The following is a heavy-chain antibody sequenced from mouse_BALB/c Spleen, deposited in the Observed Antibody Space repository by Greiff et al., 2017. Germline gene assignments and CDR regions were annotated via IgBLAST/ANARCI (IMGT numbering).Heavy chain of an antibody. Sequence: VQVVESGPGLVAPSQSLSITCTVSGFSLTSYGVHWVRQPPGKGLEWLGVIWAGGSTNYNSALMSRLSISKDNSKSQVFLKMNSLQTDDTAMYYCARDYPSYAMDYWGQGTSVTVSS. CDR1: GFSLTSYG. CDR2: IWAGGST. CDR3: ARDYPSYAMDY. V-gene: IGHV2-9*02. J-gene: IGHJ4*01.